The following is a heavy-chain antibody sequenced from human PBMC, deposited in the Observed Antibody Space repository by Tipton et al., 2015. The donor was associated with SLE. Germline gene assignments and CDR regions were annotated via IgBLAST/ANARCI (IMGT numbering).Heavy chain of an antibody. CDR3: ARGDYMDV. V-gene: IGHV3-53*01. J-gene: IGHJ6*03. CDR1: GFTFSSYS. CDR2: IYSGGST. Sequence: SLRLSCAASGFTFSSYSMNWVRQAPGKGLEWVSVIYSGGSTYYADSVKGRFTISRDNSKNTLYLQMNSLRAEDTAVYYCARGDYMDVWGKGTTVTVSS.